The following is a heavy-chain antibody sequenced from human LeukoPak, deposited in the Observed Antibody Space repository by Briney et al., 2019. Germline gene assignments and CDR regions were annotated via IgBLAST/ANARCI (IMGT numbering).Heavy chain of an antibody. V-gene: IGHV3-21*01. CDR2: I. J-gene: IGHJ4*02. CDR3: ARDLNWETY. Sequence: GGSLRLSCAASGFTFSSYSMNWVRQAPGKGLEWVSSIDYVDSVKGRFTISRDNAKNSLYLQMNSLRAEDTAVYYCARDLNWETYWGQGTLVSVSS. CDR1: GFTFSSYS. D-gene: IGHD7-27*01.